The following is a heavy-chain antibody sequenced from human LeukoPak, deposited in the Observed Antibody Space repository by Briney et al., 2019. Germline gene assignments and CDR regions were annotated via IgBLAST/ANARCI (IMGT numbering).Heavy chain of an antibody. CDR1: GGSISSYY. D-gene: IGHD3-22*01. Sequence: SETLSLTCTVSGGSISSYYWSWIRQPPGKGLEWIGYIYYSGSTNYNPSLKSRVTISVDTSKNQFSLKLSSVTAADTAVYYCARHSPNPNYYDSSGYLHAFDIWGQGTMVTVSS. CDR2: IYYSGST. J-gene: IGHJ3*02. CDR3: ARHSPNPNYYDSSGYLHAFDI. V-gene: IGHV4-59*08.